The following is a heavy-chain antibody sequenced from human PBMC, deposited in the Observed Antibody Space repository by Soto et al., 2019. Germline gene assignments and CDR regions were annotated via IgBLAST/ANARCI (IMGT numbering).Heavy chain of an antibody. V-gene: IGHV1-2*02. CDR2: INPNSGGT. CDR1: GYTFTGYY. CDR3: ARDLSPTELGLRHYYGMDV. D-gene: IGHD7-27*01. J-gene: IGHJ6*02. Sequence: QVQLVQSGAEVKKPGASVKVSCKASGYTFTGYYMHWVRQAPGQGLEWMGWINPNSGGTNYAQKFEGGVTMTRDTCISTAYMELSRLRSDDTAVYYCARDLSPTELGLRHYYGMDVWGQGTTVTVSS.